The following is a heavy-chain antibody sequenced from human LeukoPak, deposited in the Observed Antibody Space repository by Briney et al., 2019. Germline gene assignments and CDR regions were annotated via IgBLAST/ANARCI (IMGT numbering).Heavy chain of an antibody. CDR2: IIPIFGTA. J-gene: IGHJ4*02. V-gene: IGHV1-69*05. CDR1: GGTFSSYA. D-gene: IGHD1-26*01. Sequence: SVKVSCKASGGTFSSYAISWVRQAPGQGLEWMGGIIPIFGTANYAQKFQGRVTITTDESTSTDYMELSSLRSEDTAVYYCARGDLVGATWLPLDYWGQGTLVTVSS. CDR3: ARGDLVGATWLPLDY.